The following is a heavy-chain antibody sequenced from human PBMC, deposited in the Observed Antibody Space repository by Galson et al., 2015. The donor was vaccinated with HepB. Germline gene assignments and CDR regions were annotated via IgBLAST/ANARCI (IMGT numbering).Heavy chain of an antibody. Sequence: SLRLSCAASGFTFSSYAMHWVRQAPGKGLEWVAVISYDGSNKYYADSVKGRFTISRDNSKNTLYLQMNSLRAEDTAVYYCARPPPSSGWYSFFDYWGQGTLVTVSS. CDR2: ISYDGSNK. CDR3: ARPPPSSGWYSFFDY. V-gene: IGHV3-30-3*01. D-gene: IGHD6-19*01. J-gene: IGHJ4*02. CDR1: GFTFSSYA.